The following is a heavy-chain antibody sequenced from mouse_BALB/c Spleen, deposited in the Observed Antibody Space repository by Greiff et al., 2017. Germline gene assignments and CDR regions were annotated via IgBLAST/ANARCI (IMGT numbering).Heavy chain of an antibody. J-gene: IGHJ2*01. Sequence: EVKLQQSGPGLVKPSQSLSLTCTVTGYSITSDYAWNWIRQFPGNKLEWMGYISYSGSTSYNPSLKSRISITRDTSKNQFFLQLNSVTTEDTATYYCARGTTATDYFDYWGQSTTLTVSS. V-gene: IGHV3-2*02. CDR2: ISYSGST. CDR3: ARGTTATDYFDY. D-gene: IGHD1-2*01. CDR1: GYSITSDYA.